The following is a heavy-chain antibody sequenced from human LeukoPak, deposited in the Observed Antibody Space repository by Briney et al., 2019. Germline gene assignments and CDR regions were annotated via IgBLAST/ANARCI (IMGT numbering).Heavy chain of an antibody. CDR2: ISASGGST. V-gene: IGHV3-23*01. Sequence: GGSLRLSCAASGFTFSSSAMSWVRQVPGKGLEWVSGISASGGSTNYADSVRGRFTISRDNSKNTLYVQMNSLRDEDTALYYCAGDRGLTAYYFDFWGQGTLVTVSS. D-gene: IGHD3-10*01. CDR3: AGDRGLTAYYFDF. CDR1: GFTFSSSA. J-gene: IGHJ4*02.